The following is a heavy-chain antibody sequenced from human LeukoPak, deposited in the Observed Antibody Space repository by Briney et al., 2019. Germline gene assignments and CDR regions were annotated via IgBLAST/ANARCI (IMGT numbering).Heavy chain of an antibody. CDR3: ARVYCSSTSCQYYYYYGMDV. J-gene: IGHJ6*02. Sequence: ASVKVSCKASGYTFTSYGISRVRQAPGQGLEWMGWISAYNGNTNYAQKLQGRVTMTTDTSTSTAYMELRSLRSDDTAVYYCARVYCSSTSCQYYYYYGMDVWGQGTTVTVSS. V-gene: IGHV1-18*01. D-gene: IGHD2-2*01. CDR2: ISAYNGNT. CDR1: GYTFTSYG.